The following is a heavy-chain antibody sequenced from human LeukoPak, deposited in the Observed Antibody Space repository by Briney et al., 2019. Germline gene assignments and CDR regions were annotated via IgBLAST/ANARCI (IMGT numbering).Heavy chain of an antibody. D-gene: IGHD4-17*01. J-gene: IGHJ1*01. Sequence: PGGSLRLSCAASGFTFSSYNMNWVRQAPGKGLEWVSSISSSSHYIYYVDSLKGRFTISRDNAKNSLYLQMNSLTAEDTAVYFCARDDYGDYQGFQLWGQGTLVTVSS. CDR1: GFTFSSYN. V-gene: IGHV3-21*01. CDR2: ISSSSHYI. CDR3: ARDDYGDYQGFQL.